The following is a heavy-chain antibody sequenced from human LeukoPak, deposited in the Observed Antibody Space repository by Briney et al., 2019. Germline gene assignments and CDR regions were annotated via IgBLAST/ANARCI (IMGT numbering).Heavy chain of an antibody. V-gene: IGHV1-69*01. D-gene: IGHD2-2*02. CDR3: ARTGVVVVPAAIVLGPDDYYMDV. CDR2: IIPIFGTA. J-gene: IGHJ6*03. CDR1: GGTFSSYA. Sequence: SVKVSCKASGGTFSSYAISRVRQAPGQGLEWMGGIIPIFGTANYAQKFQGRVTITADESTSTAYMELSSLRSEDTAVYYCARTGVVVVPAAIVLGPDDYYMDVWGKGTTVTVSS.